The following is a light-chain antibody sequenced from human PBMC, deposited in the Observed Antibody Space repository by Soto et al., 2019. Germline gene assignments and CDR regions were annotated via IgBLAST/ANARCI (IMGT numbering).Light chain of an antibody. CDR3: SSYAGSNNLV. Sequence: QSALTQPPSASGSPGQSVTISCTGTSSDVGGYNYVSWYQQHPGNAPKLMIYEVSQRPSGVPDRFSGSKSGNTASLTVSGLQAEDEADYYCSSYAGSNNLVFGGGIKLTVL. J-gene: IGLJ2*01. CDR1: SSDVGGYNY. CDR2: EVS. V-gene: IGLV2-8*01.